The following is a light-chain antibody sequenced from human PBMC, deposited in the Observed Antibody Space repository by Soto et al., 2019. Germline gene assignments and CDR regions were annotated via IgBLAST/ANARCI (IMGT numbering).Light chain of an antibody. J-gene: IGKJ1*01. V-gene: IGKV1-39*01. CDR3: QKYNSAPWT. Sequence: DIPMTQSPSSLSASVEDRVIITCRASQSISNHLNWYQQKPGKAPKLLIFAASSLQSGVPSRFSGSRSGPDFTLTISSLQPEDVATYYCQKYNSAPWTFGQGTKVEIK. CDR1: QSISNH. CDR2: AAS.